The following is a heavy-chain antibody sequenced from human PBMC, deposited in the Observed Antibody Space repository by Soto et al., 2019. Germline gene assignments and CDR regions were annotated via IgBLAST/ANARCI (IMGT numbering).Heavy chain of an antibody. D-gene: IGHD3-22*01. Sequence: GGSLRLSCAASGFTFSSYAMSWVRQAPGKGLEWVSAISGSGGSTYYADSVKGRFTISRDNSKNTLYLQMNSLRAEDTAVYYCAKDLELYYYNSRGYNSFDYWGQGTLVTVSS. J-gene: IGHJ4*02. CDR2: ISGSGGST. CDR1: GFTFSSYA. CDR3: AKDLELYYYNSRGYNSFDY. V-gene: IGHV3-23*01.